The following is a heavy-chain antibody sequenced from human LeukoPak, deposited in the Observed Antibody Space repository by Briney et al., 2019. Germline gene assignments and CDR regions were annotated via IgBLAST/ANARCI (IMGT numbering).Heavy chain of an antibody. V-gene: IGHV1-24*01. CDR3: ATAAGVVVVAAAAYDY. J-gene: IGHJ4*02. CDR1: GYTLTELS. Sequence: GASVKVSCKVSGYTLTELSMYWVRQAPGKGLEWMGGFDPEDGETIYAQKFQGRVTMTEDTSTDTAYMELSSLRSEDTAVYYCATAAGVVVVAAAAYDYWGQGTLVTVSS. D-gene: IGHD2-15*01. CDR2: FDPEDGET.